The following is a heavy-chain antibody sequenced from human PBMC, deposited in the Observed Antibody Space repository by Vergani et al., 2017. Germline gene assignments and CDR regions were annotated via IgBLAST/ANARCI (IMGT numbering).Heavy chain of an antibody. V-gene: IGHV1-24*01. D-gene: IGHD3-22*01. J-gene: IGHJ6*02. CDR3: ARDYDSSGYYGVYYYYYGMDV. CDR1: GYTLTELS. CDR2: FDPEDGET. Sequence: QVQLVQSGAEVKKPGASVKVSCKVSGYTLTELSMHWVRQAPGKGLEWMGGFDPEDGETIYAQKFQGRVTMTEDTSTDTAYMELSSLRSEDTAVYYCARDYDSSGYYGVYYYYYGMDVWGQGTTVTVSS.